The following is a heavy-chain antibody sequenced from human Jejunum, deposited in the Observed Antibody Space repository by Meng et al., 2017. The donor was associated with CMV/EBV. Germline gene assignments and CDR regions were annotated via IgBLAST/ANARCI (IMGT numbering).Heavy chain of an antibody. J-gene: IGHJ4*02. CDR3: ARNARGSGY. CDR1: GFTFSTYW. CDR2: IKQGGSEK. V-gene: IGHV3-7*01. D-gene: IGHD3-10*01. Sequence: SCAASGFTFSTYWMTWVRQAPGKGLEWVANIKQGGSEKYYVDSVKGRFTISRDNAKNSLFLQMNSLRAEDTAMYYCARNARGSGYWGQGTLVTVSS.